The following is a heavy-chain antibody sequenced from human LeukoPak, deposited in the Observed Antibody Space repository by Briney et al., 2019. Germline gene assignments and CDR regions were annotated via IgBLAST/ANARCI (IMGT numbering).Heavy chain of an antibody. CDR2: IYYSGST. CDR1: GGSISSSSYY. J-gene: IGHJ4*02. Sequence: SETLSLTCTVSGGSISSSSYYWGWIRQPPGKGLEWIGSIYYSGSTYYNPSLKSRVTISVDTSKNQFSLKLSSVTAADTAVYYCARLYSGTRPPDYWGQGTLVTVCS. V-gene: IGHV4-39*01. CDR3: ARLYSGTRPPDY. D-gene: IGHD3-10*01.